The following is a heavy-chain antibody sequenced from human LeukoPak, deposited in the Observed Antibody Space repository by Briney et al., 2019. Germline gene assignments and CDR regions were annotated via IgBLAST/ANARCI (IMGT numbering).Heavy chain of an antibody. CDR3: ARPLMYYYGSETYFWFDP. CDR2: IRYDGSNK. V-gene: IGHV3-30*02. D-gene: IGHD3-10*01. Sequence: PGGSLRLSCAASGFTFSSYGMYWVRQAPGKGLEWVAFIRYDGSNKYYADSVKGRFTISRDNAKNSLSLQMNSLRAEDTAVYYCARPLMYYYGSETYFWFDPWGQGTLVTVSS. J-gene: IGHJ5*02. CDR1: GFTFSSYG.